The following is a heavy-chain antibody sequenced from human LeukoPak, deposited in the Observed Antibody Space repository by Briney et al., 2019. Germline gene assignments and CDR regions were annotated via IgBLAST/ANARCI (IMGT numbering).Heavy chain of an antibody. Sequence: GGSLRLSCAASGFTFSRYWMSWVRQAPGKGLEWVANIKQDGSEKYYVDSVKGRSTISRDNAKNSLYLQMNSLRAEDTAVYYCARDLVGDSDYWGQGTLVTVSS. J-gene: IGHJ4*02. D-gene: IGHD1-26*01. CDR3: ARDLVGDSDY. CDR1: GFTFSRYW. CDR2: IKQDGSEK. V-gene: IGHV3-7*01.